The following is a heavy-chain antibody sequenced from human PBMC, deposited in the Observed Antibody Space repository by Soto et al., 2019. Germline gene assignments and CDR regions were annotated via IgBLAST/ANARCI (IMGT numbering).Heavy chain of an antibody. CDR2: IDGDGSTT. CDR3: VRAVTTIDHYGMDV. V-gene: IGHV3-74*03. Sequence: GVSLRLSCAASGFTFSTYWMHWVRQAPGKGLVWVSHIDGDGSTTTYVDSVKGRFTISRDNAKSTLFLQMNSLRAEDTAVYYCVRAVTTIDHYGMDVWGQGTTVTVSS. CDR1: GFTFSTYW. J-gene: IGHJ6*02. D-gene: IGHD4-17*01.